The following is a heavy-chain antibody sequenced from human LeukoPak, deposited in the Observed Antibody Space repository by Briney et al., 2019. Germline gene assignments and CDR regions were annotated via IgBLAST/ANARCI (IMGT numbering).Heavy chain of an antibody. Sequence: SETLSLTCAVYGGSFSGYYWSWLRQPPGKGLEWIGEINHSGSTNYNPSLKSRVTISVDTSKSQFSLKLSSVTAADTAVYYCARGRYSYGLPFDYWGQGTLVTVSS. CDR1: GGSFSGYY. V-gene: IGHV4-34*01. CDR2: INHSGST. D-gene: IGHD5-18*01. J-gene: IGHJ4*02. CDR3: ARGRYSYGLPFDY.